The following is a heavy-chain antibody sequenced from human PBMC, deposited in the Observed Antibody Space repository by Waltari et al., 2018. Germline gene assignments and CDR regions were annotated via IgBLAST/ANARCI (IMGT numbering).Heavy chain of an antibody. J-gene: IGHJ4*02. CDR3: AERGREVTAKGPEEPYYFDY. CDR1: GYSISSGYY. Sequence: QVQLQESGPGLVKPSETLSLTCAVSGYSISSGYYWGWIRQPPGKGLEWIGSIYPTGSTYYNPSLTRRVTISVDTSKNQSSLKLSSVTAADTAVYYCAERGREVTAKGPEEPYYFDYWGQGTLVTVSS. V-gene: IGHV4-38-2*01. CDR2: IYPTGST. D-gene: IGHD2-21*02.